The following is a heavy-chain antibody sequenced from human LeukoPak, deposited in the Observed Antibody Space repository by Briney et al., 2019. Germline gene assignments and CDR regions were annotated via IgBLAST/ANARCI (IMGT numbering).Heavy chain of an antibody. Sequence: PSETLSLTCTVSGGSISSFYWSWIRQPAGKGLEWIGRLYTSGSASYNPSLKSRVTISVDTSKNQFSLKLTSVIAADTALYYCARDKDFWSGGFDIWGQGTMVGVSS. CDR1: GGSISSFY. CDR3: ARDKDFWSGGFDI. D-gene: IGHD3-3*01. J-gene: IGHJ3*02. V-gene: IGHV4-4*07. CDR2: LYTSGSA.